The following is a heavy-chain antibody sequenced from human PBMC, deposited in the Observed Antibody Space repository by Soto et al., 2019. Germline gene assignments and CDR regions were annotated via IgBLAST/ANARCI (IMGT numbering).Heavy chain of an antibody. D-gene: IGHD6-13*01. J-gene: IGHJ4*02. CDR1: GDSVSSNSAA. V-gene: IGHV6-1*01. CDR2: TYYRSKWYN. CDR3: AREEGPYSSSWYDRGQDFFDY. Sequence: SQTLSLTCAISGDSVSSNSAAWNWIRQSPSRGLEWLGRTYYRSKWYNDYAVSVKSRITINPDTSKNQFSLQLNSVTPEDTAVYYCAREEGPYSSSWYDRGQDFFDYWGQGTLVTVSS.